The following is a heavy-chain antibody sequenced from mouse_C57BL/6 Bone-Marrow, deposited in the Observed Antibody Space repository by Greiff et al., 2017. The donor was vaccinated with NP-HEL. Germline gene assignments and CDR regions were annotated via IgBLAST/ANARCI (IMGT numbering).Heavy chain of an antibody. CDR2: ISDGGSYT. D-gene: IGHD2-4*01. J-gene: IGHJ3*01. CDR3: ARGDDYDMYFLFAY. V-gene: IGHV5-4*03. Sequence: EVKVVESGGGLVKPGGSLKLSCAASGFTFSSYAMSWVRQTPEKRLEWVATISDGGSYTYYPDNVKGRVTISRDNAKNNLYLQMSQLKSEDTAMYYCARGDDYDMYFLFAYWGQGTLVTVSA. CDR1: GFTFSSYA.